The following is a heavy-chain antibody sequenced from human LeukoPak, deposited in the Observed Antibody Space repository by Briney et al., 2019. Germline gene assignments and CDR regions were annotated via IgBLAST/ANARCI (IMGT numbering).Heavy chain of an antibody. V-gene: IGHV4-59*01. D-gene: IGHD1-14*01. J-gene: IGHJ4*02. CDR3: SSQLNRDPPFDY. CDR1: GGSISSYY. Sequence: PSETLSLTCTVSGGSISSYYWSWIRQPPGKGLEWIGYIYYSGSTNYNPSLKSRVTISVDTSKNQFSLKLSSVTAADTAVYYCSSQLNRDPPFDYWGQGTLLTVSS. CDR2: IYYSGST.